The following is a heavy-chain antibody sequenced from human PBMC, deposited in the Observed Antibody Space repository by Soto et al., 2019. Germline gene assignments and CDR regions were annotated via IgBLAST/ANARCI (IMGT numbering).Heavy chain of an antibody. Sequence: EVQLLESGGGLVQPGGSLRLSCAASGFTFSSYAMSWVRQAPGKGLEWVSAISGSGGSTYYADSVKGRFTISRDKSKNTLYLQMNSLRAEDTAVYYCAKDLIPQQDFAYDYIWGSYRSPLGTQPKDFDYWGQGTLVTVSS. CDR3: AKDLIPQQDFAYDYIWGSYRSPLGTQPKDFDY. CDR2: ISGSGGST. D-gene: IGHD3-16*02. V-gene: IGHV3-23*01. CDR1: GFTFSSYA. J-gene: IGHJ4*02.